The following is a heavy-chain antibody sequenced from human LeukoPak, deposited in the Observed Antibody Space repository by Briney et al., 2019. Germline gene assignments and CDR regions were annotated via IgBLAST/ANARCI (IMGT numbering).Heavy chain of an antibody. CDR1: GYTFTGYY. V-gene: IGHV1-2*06. D-gene: IGHD3-3*01. J-gene: IGHJ3*02. CDR2: INPNGGDT. Sequence: ASVKVSCKASGYTFTGYYVHWVRQAPGQGLEWMGRINPNGGDTNYAQKFQGRVTMTRDTSISTAYMELSSLRSEDTAVYYCARDRVKDYDFWSGYPEAFDIWGQGTMVTVSS. CDR3: ARDRVKDYDFWSGYPEAFDI.